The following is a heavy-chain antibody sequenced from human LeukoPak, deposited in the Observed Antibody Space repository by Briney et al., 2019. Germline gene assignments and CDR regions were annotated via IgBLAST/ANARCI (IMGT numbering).Heavy chain of an antibody. J-gene: IGHJ4*02. D-gene: IGHD6-13*01. CDR2: ISWNSGSI. V-gene: IGHV3-9*01. CDR1: GFTFDDYA. CDR3: ASSSSPYPDY. Sequence: GGSLRLSCAASGFTFDDYAMHWVRQAPGKGLEWVSGISWNSGSIGYADSVKGRFTISRDNAKNSLYLQMNSLRAEDTAVYYCASSSSPYPDYWGQGTLVTVSS.